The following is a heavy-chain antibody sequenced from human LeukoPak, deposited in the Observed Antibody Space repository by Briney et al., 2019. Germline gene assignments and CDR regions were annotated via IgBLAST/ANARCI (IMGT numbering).Heavy chain of an antibody. CDR3: ARDITYYDFWSGYTY. D-gene: IGHD3-3*01. CDR2: IKQDGSEK. J-gene: IGHJ4*02. CDR1: GFTFSSYW. Sequence: GGSLRLSCAASGFTFSSYWMSWVRQAPGKGLEWVANIKQDGSEKHYVDSVKGRFTISRDNPKNLVYLQMNSLRAEDTAMYYCARDITYYDFWSGYTYWGQGTLVTVSS. V-gene: IGHV3-7*01.